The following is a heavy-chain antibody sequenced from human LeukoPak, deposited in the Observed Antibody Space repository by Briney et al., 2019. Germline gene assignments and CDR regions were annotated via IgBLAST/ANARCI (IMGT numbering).Heavy chain of an antibody. CDR3: ARVDFWSAF. CDR2: IYHSGST. V-gene: IGHV4-30-2*01. D-gene: IGHD3-3*01. J-gene: IGHJ4*02. CDR1: GGSISSGGYY. Sequence: PSETLSLTCTVSGGSISSGGYYWSWIRQPPGKGLEWIGYIYHSGSTYYNPSLKSRVTISVDRSKNQFSLKVNSVTAADTAVYYCARVDFWSAFWGQGTLVTVSS.